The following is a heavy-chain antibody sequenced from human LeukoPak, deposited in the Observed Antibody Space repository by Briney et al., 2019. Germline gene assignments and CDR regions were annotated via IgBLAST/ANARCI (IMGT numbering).Heavy chain of an antibody. J-gene: IGHJ4*02. V-gene: IGHV3-74*01. CDR2: INSDGRTT. D-gene: IGHD3-22*01. Sequence: GGSLRLSCAATGFTFSNNWRHWVRQAPGKGLVWVSRINSDGRTTTYADSVKGRFTISRDNDKNTLYLQMNSLRAEDTAVYYCAMIKEGWGQGTLVTVSS. CDR1: GFTFSNNW. CDR3: AMIKEG.